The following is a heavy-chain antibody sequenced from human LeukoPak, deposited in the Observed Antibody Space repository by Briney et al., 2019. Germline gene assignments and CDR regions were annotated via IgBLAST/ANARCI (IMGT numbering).Heavy chain of an antibody. CDR2: IIPIFGTA. Sequence: ASVKVSCKASGGTFSSYAISWVRQAPGQGLEWMGGIIPIFGTANYAQKFQGRVTITTDESTSTAYMELSSLRSEDTAVYYCARWRWSGYYEFDYWGQGTLVTVSS. CDR3: ARWRWSGYYEFDY. V-gene: IGHV1-69*05. J-gene: IGHJ4*02. CDR1: GGTFSSYA. D-gene: IGHD3-3*01.